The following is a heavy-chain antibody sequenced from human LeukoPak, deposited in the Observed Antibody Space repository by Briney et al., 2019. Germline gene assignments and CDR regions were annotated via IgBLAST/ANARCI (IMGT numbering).Heavy chain of an antibody. CDR1: GFNFSTYA. D-gene: IGHD4-23*01. CDR2: LGHDGNNK. V-gene: IGHV3-33*01. CDR3: ARGSRDYGGNPIKYYYYYYYMDV. Sequence: PGRSLRLSCAASGFNFSTYAMRWVRQAPGKGLGWAAALGHDGNNKYYADSVKDRFTISRDNSKHTLHLQMNSLRAEDTAVYYCARGSRDYGGNPIKYYYYYYYMDVWGKGTTVTVSS. J-gene: IGHJ6*03.